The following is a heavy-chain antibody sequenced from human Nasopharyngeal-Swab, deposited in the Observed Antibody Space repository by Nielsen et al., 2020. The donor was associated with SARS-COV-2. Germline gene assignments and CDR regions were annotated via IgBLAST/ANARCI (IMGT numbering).Heavy chain of an antibody. CDR1: GFIFSGSS. CDR2: IRSRANSYAT. Sequence: GGSLRLSCAASGFIFSGSSLHWVRQASGKGLEWIGRIRSRANSYATVYAASVKGRFTIPRDDSKNTAYLQMNSLTTEDTAVYYCGRAKDDSSGALFDYWGQGNLVTVSS. V-gene: IGHV3-73*01. J-gene: IGHJ4*02. D-gene: IGHD3-22*01. CDR3: GRAKDDSSGALFDY.